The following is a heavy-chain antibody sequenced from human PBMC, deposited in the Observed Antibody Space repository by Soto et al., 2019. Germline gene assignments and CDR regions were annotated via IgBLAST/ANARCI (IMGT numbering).Heavy chain of an antibody. Sequence: SETLSLTCTVSGASINSGGYYWSWIRQLPGKGLEWIGYIYFSGSTYYNPSLESRVTVLLDTSQNQFSLRLSTVTAADTAVYYCERAKAWGVIIANWGQGTLVTVSS. CDR2: IYFSGST. CDR1: GASINSGGYY. D-gene: IGHD3-16*01. J-gene: IGHJ4*02. CDR3: ERAKAWGVIIAN. V-gene: IGHV4-31*03.